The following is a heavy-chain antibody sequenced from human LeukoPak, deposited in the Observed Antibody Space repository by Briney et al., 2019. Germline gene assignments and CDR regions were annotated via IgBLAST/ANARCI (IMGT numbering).Heavy chain of an antibody. CDR1: GGSFSGYY. V-gene: IGHV4-34*01. D-gene: IGHD3-22*01. CDR2: INHSGST. J-gene: IGHJ4*02. CDR3: ARDVGYYYDSSGYYDY. Sequence: SEILSLTCAVYGGSFSGYYWSWIRQPPGKGLEWIGEINHSGSTNYNPSLKSRVTISVDTSKNQFSLKLSSVTAADTAVYYCARDVGYYYDSSGYYDYWGQGTLVTVSS.